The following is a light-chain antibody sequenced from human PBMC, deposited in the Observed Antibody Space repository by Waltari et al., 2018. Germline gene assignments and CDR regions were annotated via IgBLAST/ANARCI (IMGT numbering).Light chain of an antibody. CDR3: QQRRYRA. CDR1: ESDGHY. CDR2: DAS. J-gene: IGKJ1*01. Sequence: SVLTQSPATLSLSPGERANLSCRARESDGHYLAWHQPKPGRAPRLLIYDASNRAAGVPPRFSGSGSGTDFTLTISSLEPEDSAVYYCQQRRYRAFGPGTRVEI. V-gene: IGKV3-11*01.